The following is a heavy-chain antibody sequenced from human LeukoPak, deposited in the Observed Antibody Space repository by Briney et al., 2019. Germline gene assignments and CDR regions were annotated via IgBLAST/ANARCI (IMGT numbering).Heavy chain of an antibody. Sequence: PGGSLRLSCAASGFTFSSYWMSWVRQAQGKGLEWVANIKQDGSEKYYVDSVKGRFTISRDNVKKSLYLQMNSLRAEDTAVYYCARAGLWFGELLDYWGQGTLVTVSS. D-gene: IGHD3-10*01. CDR1: GFTFSSYW. CDR3: ARAGLWFGELLDY. CDR2: IKQDGSEK. J-gene: IGHJ4*02. V-gene: IGHV3-7*05.